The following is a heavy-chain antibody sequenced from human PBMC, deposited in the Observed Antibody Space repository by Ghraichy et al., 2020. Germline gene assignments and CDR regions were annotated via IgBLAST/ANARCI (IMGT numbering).Heavy chain of an antibody. CDR3: ARHLDFWSGYYIDY. CDR2: IYYSGNT. J-gene: IGHJ4*02. D-gene: IGHD3-3*01. V-gene: IGHV4-39*01. Sequence: SETLSLTCTVSGGSISYSNYYWGWIRQPPGKGLEWIGSIYYSGNTYHNPSLKSRVIISLNTSKNQFSLKLRSVTAADTALYYCARHLDFWSGYYIDYWGQGTLVTVSS. CDR1: GGSISYSNYY.